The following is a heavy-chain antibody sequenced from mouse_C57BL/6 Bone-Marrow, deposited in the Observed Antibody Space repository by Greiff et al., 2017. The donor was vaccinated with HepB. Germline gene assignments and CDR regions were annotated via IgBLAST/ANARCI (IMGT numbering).Heavy chain of an antibody. CDR2: IHPNSGST. CDR3: ALVFITTYYAMDY. V-gene: IGHV1-64*01. CDR1: GYTFTSYW. J-gene: IGHJ4*01. Sequence: QVQLQQPGAELVKPGASVKLSCKASGYTFTSYWMHWVKQRPGQGLEWIGMIHPNSGSTNYNEKFKSKATLTVDKSSSTAYMQLSSLTSEDSAVYYCALVFITTYYAMDYWGQGTSVTVSS. D-gene: IGHD1-1*01.